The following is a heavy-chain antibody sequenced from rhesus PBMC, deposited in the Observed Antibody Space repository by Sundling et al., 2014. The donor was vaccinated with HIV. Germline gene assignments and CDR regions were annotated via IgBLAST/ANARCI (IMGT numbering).Heavy chain of an antibody. CDR2: ISDSSYNT. CDR3: ARDGGDSTGWLDS. D-gene: IGHD6-31*01. Sequence: EVQLVESGGGLVQPGGSLRLSCATSGFTFSNYWMYWFRQAPGKGLEWVSSISDSSYNTYYPDSIKGRFTISRDNAKNTLYLQMNSLRAEDTAVYYCARDGGDSTGWLDSWGQGVLVTVSS. V-gene: IGHV3S41*01. J-gene: IGHJ4*01. CDR1: GFTFSNYW.